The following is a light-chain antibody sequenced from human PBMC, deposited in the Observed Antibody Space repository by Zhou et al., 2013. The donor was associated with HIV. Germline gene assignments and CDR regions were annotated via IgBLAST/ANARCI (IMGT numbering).Light chain of an antibody. CDR3: QQTYSTPL. J-gene: IGKJ3*01. CDR2: AAS. CDR1: QGIAIY. Sequence: DVQMTQSPSSVSASVGDRVTITCRASQGIAIYLAWYQQKPGKVPNLLIYAASTLQSGVPSRFSGSGSGTDFTLTISRLQPGDFATYYCQQTYSTPLFGPGTKVDIK. V-gene: IGKV1-27*01.